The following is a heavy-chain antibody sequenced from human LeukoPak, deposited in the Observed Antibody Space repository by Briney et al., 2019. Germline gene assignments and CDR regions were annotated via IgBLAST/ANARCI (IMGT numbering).Heavy chain of an antibody. V-gene: IGHV3-21*01. CDR2: IRSSSSYI. Sequence: PGGSLRLSCAASGFPFSSYSMNWVRQAPGKGLEWVSSIRSSSSYIYYADSVKGRFTISRDNAKNSLYLQMNSLRAEDTAVYYCAREPYYDILTGYYSEAFDIWGQGTMVTVSS. CDR1: GFPFSSYS. J-gene: IGHJ3*02. D-gene: IGHD3-9*01. CDR3: AREPYYDILTGYYSEAFDI.